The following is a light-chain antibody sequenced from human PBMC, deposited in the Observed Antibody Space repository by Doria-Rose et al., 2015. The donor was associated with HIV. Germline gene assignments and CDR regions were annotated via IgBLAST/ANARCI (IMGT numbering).Light chain of an antibody. V-gene: IGKV3-20*01. CDR3: HQYGTSWT. J-gene: IGKJ1*01. Sequence: TQSPGTLSLSPGERATLSCRASQGFNSTYLAWYQQKPGQAPSLLIYDGSTRATGVPDRFSASGPGTDFTLTINRLEPEDFALYYCHQYGTSWTFGQGTKVEI. CDR1: QGFNSTY. CDR2: DGS.